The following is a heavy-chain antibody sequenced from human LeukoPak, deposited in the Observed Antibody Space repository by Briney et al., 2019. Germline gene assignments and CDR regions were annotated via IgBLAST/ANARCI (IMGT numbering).Heavy chain of an antibody. V-gene: IGHV3-30*14. J-gene: IGHJ4*02. CDR3: ARAHTSGWKAFDY. Sequence: PGGSLRLSCAASGFTFSDYAVHWVRQAPGKGLEWVAVISYDGRNIYYADSVKGRFTSSRDNSRNTLYLQMNSLRSEDTAVYYCARAHTSGWKAFDYWGQGTLVTVSS. CDR1: GFTFSDYA. CDR2: ISYDGRNI. D-gene: IGHD6-19*01.